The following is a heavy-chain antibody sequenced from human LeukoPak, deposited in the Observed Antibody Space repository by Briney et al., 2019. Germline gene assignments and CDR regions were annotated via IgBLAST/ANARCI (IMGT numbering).Heavy chain of an antibody. D-gene: IGHD6-13*01. J-gene: IGHJ6*02. V-gene: IGHV3-33*01. CDR2: IWYDGSNK. CDR1: RFTFSSYG. CDR3: ARDRIAAAGTGDWRAWLGNYYYYYGMDV. Sequence: GGSLRLSCAASRFTFSSYGMHWVRQAPGKGLEWVAVIWYDGSNKYYADSVKGRFTISRDNSKNTLYLQMNSLRAEDTAVYYCARDRIAAAGTGDWRAWLGNYYYYYGMDVWGQGTTVTVSS.